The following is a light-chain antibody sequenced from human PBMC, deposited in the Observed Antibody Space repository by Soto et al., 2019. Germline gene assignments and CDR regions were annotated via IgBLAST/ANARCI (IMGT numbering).Light chain of an antibody. CDR1: HVLLHTNGINY. V-gene: IGKV2-28*01. J-gene: IGKJ1*01. CDR2: LGS. CDR3: MQALQKPST. Sequence: VVVPQSPLSLPVTPGPPASMSCRASHVLLHTNGINYLHWYLQKPGQSPQLLIYLGSHRASGVPDRFSGSGSGTEYTLRISRVEAEDVGIYYCMQALQKPSTFGQGTKVDIK.